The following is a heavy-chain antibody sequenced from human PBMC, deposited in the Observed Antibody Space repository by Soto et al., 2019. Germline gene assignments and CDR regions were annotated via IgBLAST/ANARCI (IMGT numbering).Heavy chain of an antibody. CDR3: ASGGTAMVPFDY. CDR2: IYYSGST. CDR1: GGSISSGGYY. V-gene: IGHV4-31*03. D-gene: IGHD5-18*01. J-gene: IGHJ4*02. Sequence: QVQLQESGPGLVKPSQTLSLTCTVSGGSISSGGYYWSWIRQHPGKGLEWIGYIYYSGSTYYNPSHQSRVTISVDTSKNPFSLKLSSVTAADTAVYYCASGGTAMVPFDYWGQGTLVTVSS.